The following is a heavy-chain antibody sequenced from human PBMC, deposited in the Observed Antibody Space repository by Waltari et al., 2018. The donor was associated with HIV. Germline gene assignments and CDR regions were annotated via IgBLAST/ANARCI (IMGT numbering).Heavy chain of an antibody. CDR1: GFTFSFYW. CDR3: ATTHGSGAYDNDFDY. D-gene: IGHD3-10*01. J-gene: IGHJ4*02. Sequence: EVKLEESGGGWVQPGGSLTLTCEASGFTFSFYWLSWVRRAPGKGLEWVANINQAGTERHYVGAVMGRFTISRDNGKSSLFLQMNSLSVEDTAVYYCATTHGSGAYDNDFDYWGQGTLVDVTS. V-gene: IGHV3-7*01. CDR2: INQAGTER.